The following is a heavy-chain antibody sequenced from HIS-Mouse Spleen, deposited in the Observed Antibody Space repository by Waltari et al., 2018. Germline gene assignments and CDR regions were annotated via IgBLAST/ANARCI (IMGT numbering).Heavy chain of an antibody. CDR2: INHSGST. CDR3: AGYNWNYGTDY. J-gene: IGHJ4*02. D-gene: IGHD1-7*01. V-gene: IGHV4-34*01. CDR1: GGSFSGYY. Sequence: QVQLQQWGAGLLKPSETLSLRCAVYGGSFSGYYWSWIRQPPGKGLEWIGEINHSGSTNYNPSLKSRVTISVDTSKNQFSLKLSSVTAADTAVYYCAGYNWNYGTDYWGQGTLVTVSS.